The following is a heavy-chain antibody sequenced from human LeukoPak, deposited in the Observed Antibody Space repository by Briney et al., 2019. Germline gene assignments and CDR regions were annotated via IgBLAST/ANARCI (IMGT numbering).Heavy chain of an antibody. D-gene: IGHD3-10*01. Sequence: ASVKVSCKASGGTFSSYAISWVRQAPGQGLEWMGWINPNSGGTNYAQKFQGRVTMTRDTSISTAYMELSRLRSDDTAVYYCARGLWFGEFPDLIDYWGQGTLVTVSS. CDR2: INPNSGGT. CDR3: ARGLWFGEFPDLIDY. V-gene: IGHV1-2*02. J-gene: IGHJ4*02. CDR1: GGTFSSYA.